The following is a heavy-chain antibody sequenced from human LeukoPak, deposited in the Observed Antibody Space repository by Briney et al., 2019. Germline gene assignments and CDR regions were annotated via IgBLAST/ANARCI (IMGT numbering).Heavy chain of an antibody. D-gene: IGHD1/OR15-1a*01. CDR1: GFIFSSYG. J-gene: IGHJ4*02. CDR3: ATEQEGRRAAFDY. V-gene: IGHV3-30*02. CDR2: IRYDGSRK. Sequence: GGSLRLSCAASGFIFSSYGMHGVRQAPDKGLEWVAFIRYDGSRKYYADSVKGRFTISRDNSKNTLYLQMNSLRAEDTAMYYCATEQEGRRAAFDYWGQGTLVTVAS.